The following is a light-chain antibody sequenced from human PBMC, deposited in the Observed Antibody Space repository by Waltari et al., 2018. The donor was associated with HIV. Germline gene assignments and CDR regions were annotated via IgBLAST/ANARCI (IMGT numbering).Light chain of an antibody. CDR3: MQGTYWPCT. J-gene: IGKJ2*02. CDR2: KVF. CDR1: QSRVSTDGNTY. V-gene: IGKV2-30*01. Sequence: DVVMTQSPLSLPATLGQPASLSCRSRQSRVSTDGNTYLNWFHQRPGRAPRRLIYKVFNRDSGVPDRFSGRGSGTNFTLEISSVEAEDVGNYYCMQGTYWPCTFGQGTKLEIQ.